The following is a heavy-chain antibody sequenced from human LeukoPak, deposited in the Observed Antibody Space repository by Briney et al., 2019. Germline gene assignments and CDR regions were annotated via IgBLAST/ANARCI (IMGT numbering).Heavy chain of an antibody. D-gene: IGHD2-15*01. V-gene: IGHV3-7*03. Sequence: GGSLRLSCAASGFTFSSYWMSWVRQAPGKGLEWVANIKQDGSEKYYVDSVKGRFTISRDNAKNSLYLQMNSLRAEDTAVYYCGRVSESLVNGGVSWSFDNWGQGALVTVSS. CDR2: IKQDGSEK. CDR1: GFTFSSYW. CDR3: GRVSESLVNGGVSWSFDN. J-gene: IGHJ4*02.